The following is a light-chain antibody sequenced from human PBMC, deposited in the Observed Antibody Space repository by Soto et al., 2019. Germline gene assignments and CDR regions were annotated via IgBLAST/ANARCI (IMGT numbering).Light chain of an antibody. CDR1: QSIGSS. CDR3: QQYNGYSRT. V-gene: IGKV1-5*01. Sequence: DIQMTQSPSTLSASVGDRVTITCRASQSIGSSLAWYQQKPGKAPNLLISDASSLEGGVPSRFSGSGPGTEFTLTIRSLQPDDFATYYCQQYNGYSRTFGQGTKV. CDR2: DAS. J-gene: IGKJ1*01.